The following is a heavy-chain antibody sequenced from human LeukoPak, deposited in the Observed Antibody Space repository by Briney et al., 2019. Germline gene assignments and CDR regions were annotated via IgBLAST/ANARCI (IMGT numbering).Heavy chain of an antibody. CDR3: ARGARYSYFDY. Sequence: AGASLRLSCAASGFIFIDYGMSWVRQAPGKGLEWVSVISGSGSSTYYADSVKGRFTISIDNSKNTLFLQMNSLRAEDTAVYYCARGARYSYFDYWGQGTLVTVSS. D-gene: IGHD1-1*01. J-gene: IGHJ4*02. CDR2: ISGSGSST. CDR1: GFIFIDYG. V-gene: IGHV3-23*01.